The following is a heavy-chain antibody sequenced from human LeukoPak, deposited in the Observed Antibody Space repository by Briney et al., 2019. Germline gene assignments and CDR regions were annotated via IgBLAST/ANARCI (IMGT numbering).Heavy chain of an antibody. CDR1: GFTFSTYT. CDR2: ISGSGGST. CDR3: AKDQDYGDLEPFDY. J-gene: IGHJ4*02. V-gene: IGHV3-23*01. D-gene: IGHD4-17*01. Sequence: GGSLRLSCAASGFTFSTYTMSWVRQAPGKGLEWVSAISGSGGSTYYADSVKGRFTISRDNSKNTLYLQMNSLRAEDTAVYYCAKDQDYGDLEPFDYWGQGTLVTVSS.